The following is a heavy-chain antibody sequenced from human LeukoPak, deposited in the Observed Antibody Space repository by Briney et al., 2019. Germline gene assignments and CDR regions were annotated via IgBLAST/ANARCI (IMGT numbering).Heavy chain of an antibody. J-gene: IGHJ4*02. CDR1: GFTFSSYA. Sequence: GGSLRLSCAASGFTFSSYAMSWVRQAPGKGLEWVSAISGSGGSTYYADSVKGRFTISRDNSKHTLYLQMNSLRAEDTAVYYCAKGPNIVVVPAAIDWGQGTLVTVSS. V-gene: IGHV3-23*01. CDR3: AKGPNIVVVPAAID. D-gene: IGHD2-2*02. CDR2: ISGSGGST.